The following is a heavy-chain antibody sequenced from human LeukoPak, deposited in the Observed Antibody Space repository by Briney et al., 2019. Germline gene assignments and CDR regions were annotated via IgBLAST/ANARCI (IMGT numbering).Heavy chain of an antibody. J-gene: IGHJ4*02. CDR3: ARHEPDSGSADY. Sequence: SETLSLTCTVSGGSISSYYWSWIRQPPGKGLEWIGYIYYSGSTNYNPSLKSRVTISVDTSKNQFSLKLSSVTAADTAVYYCARHEPDSGSADYWGQGTLVTVSS. CDR1: GGSISSYY. V-gene: IGHV4-59*08. D-gene: IGHD5-12*01. CDR2: IYYSGST.